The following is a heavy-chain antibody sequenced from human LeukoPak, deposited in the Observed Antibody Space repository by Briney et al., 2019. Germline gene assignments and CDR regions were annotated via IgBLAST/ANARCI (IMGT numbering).Heavy chain of an antibody. Sequence: GSLRLSCAASGFTFSSYWMHWVRQAPGKGLVCVSRINSGGSSTSYADSVKGRFTISRDNAKNTLYLQINCLRAEDTAVYYCARLRGIAARVGLDYWGQGTLVTVSS. CDR2: INSGGSST. J-gene: IGHJ4*02. CDR3: ARLRGIAARVGLDY. CDR1: GFTFSSYW. V-gene: IGHV3-74*01. D-gene: IGHD6-6*01.